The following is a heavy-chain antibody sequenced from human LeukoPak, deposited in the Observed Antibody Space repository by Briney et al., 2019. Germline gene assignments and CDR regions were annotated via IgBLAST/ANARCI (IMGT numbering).Heavy chain of an antibody. CDR2: ITSNGGRT. D-gene: IGHD5-24*01. Sequence: GGSLRLSCVASGFTFRSYAMHWVRQAPGKGLEYVSTITSNGGRTHYASSVKGRFTISRDNSKNTLFPQMGSLRTEDMAIYYCAREGFSNYYYFDSWGLGTLVTVSS. CDR3: AREGFSNYYYFDS. CDR1: GFTFRSYA. J-gene: IGHJ4*02. V-gene: IGHV3-64*01.